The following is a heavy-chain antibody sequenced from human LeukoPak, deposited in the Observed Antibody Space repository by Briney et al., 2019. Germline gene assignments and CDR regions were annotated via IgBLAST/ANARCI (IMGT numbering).Heavy chain of an antibody. CDR1: GCTFGDYG. CDR2: INWNGGST. V-gene: IGHV3-20*01. Sequence: PGGSLRLSCAASGCTFGDYGMSWVRQAPGKGLEWVSGINWNGGSTGYADSVKGRFTISRDNAKNSLYLQMNSLRAEDTALYHCARDRGYCSSTSCSNWFDPWGQGTLVTVSS. D-gene: IGHD2-2*01. J-gene: IGHJ5*02. CDR3: ARDRGYCSSTSCSNWFDP.